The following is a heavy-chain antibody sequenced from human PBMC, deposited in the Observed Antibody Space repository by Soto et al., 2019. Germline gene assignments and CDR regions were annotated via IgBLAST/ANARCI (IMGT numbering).Heavy chain of an antibody. D-gene: IGHD3-9*01. J-gene: IGHJ4*02. CDR3: TSYYDILTGLYTAFDY. Sequence: GGSLRLSCTASGFTFGDYAMSWFRQAPGKGLEWVGFIRSKAYGGTTEYAASVKGRFTISRDDSKSIAYLQMNSLKTEDTAVYYCTSYYDILTGLYTAFDYWGQGTLVTVSS. CDR1: GFTFGDYA. V-gene: IGHV3-49*03. CDR2: IRSKAYGGTT.